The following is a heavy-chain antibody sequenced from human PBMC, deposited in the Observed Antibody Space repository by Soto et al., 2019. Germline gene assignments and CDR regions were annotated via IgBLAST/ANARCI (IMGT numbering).Heavy chain of an antibody. V-gene: IGHV3-53*05. J-gene: IGHJ6*02. CDR1: GFTVSSNY. Sequence: GGSLRLSCAASGFTVSSNYMSWVRQAPGKGLEWVSVIYSGGSTYYADAVKGRSTISRDNSKNSLYLQMNSLRTEDTALYYCAKDIRPSDSTNYYSSGYYQPYGMAVWGQGTTVTVSS. CDR2: IYSGGST. D-gene: IGHD3-22*01. CDR3: AKDIRPSDSTNYYSSGYYQPYGMAV.